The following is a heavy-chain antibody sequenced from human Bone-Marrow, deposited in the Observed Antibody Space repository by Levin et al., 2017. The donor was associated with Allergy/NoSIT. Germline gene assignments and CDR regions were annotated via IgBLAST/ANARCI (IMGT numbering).Heavy chain of an antibody. V-gene: IGHV4-34*01. D-gene: IGHD2-15*01. Sequence: SETLSLTCAVYGGSFSGYYWSWIRQPPGKGLEWIGEINHSGSTNYNPSLKSRVTISVDTSKNQFSLKLSSVTAADTAVYYCARIYCSGGSCYPDVWGQGTTVTVSS. J-gene: IGHJ6*02. CDR2: INHSGST. CDR1: GGSFSGYY. CDR3: ARIYCSGGSCYPDV.